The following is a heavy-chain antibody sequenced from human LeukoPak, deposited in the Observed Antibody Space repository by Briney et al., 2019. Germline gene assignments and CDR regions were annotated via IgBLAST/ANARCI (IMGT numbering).Heavy chain of an antibody. J-gene: IGHJ4*02. Sequence: SETLSLTCTVSGYSISSGYYWGWIRQPPGKGLEWIGSIYHSGSTYYNPSLKSRVTISVDTSKNQFSLKLSSVTAADTAVYYCARAVSGGYYDSSGYYGYWGQGTLVTVSS. V-gene: IGHV4-38-2*02. CDR1: GYSISSGYY. D-gene: IGHD3-22*01. CDR3: ARAVSGGYYDSSGYYGY. CDR2: IYHSGST.